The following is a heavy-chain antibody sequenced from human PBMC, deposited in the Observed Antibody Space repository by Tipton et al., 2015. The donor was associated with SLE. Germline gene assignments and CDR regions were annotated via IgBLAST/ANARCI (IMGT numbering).Heavy chain of an antibody. CDR1: GGPASSYY. J-gene: IGHJ4*02. CDR3: ARDTYYAFDF. CDR2: VYYDGRT. Sequence: TLSLTCTVSGGPASSYYWSWIRQPPGKGLEWIGYVYYDGRTNYSPSLKSRVSISIDTSKNQFSLKVTSVTAADTAVYYCARDTYYAFDFWGQGSLVTVSS. V-gene: IGHV4-59*02. D-gene: IGHD3-10*01.